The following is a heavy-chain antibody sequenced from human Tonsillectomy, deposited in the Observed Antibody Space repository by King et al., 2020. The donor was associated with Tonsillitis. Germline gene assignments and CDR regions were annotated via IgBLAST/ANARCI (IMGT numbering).Heavy chain of an antibody. CDR1: GFTFSSYG. CDR2: ILYDGSNK. J-gene: IGHJ4*02. V-gene: IGHV3-33*08. CDR3: ARDYDSSGYSDY. Sequence: VQLVESGGGVVQPGRSLRRSCAASGFTFSSYGMHWVRQAPGKGLEWVAVILYDGSNKYYADSVKGRFTISRDNSKNTLYLQMNSLRAEDTAVYYCARDYDSSGYSDYWGQGTLVTVSS. D-gene: IGHD3-22*01.